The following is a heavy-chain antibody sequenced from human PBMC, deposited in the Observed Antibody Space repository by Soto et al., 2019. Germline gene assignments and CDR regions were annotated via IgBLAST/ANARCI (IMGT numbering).Heavy chain of an antibody. Sequence: PGGSLRLSCAASGFTLSDYYMSWVRQAPGKGLEWLSYISSSSTTTYYADSVKGRFTISRDNSKNTLYLQMNSLRAEDTAVYYCAKHHQRVVMGGNLDLWGRGTLVTV. J-gene: IGHJ2*01. CDR2: ISSSSTTT. D-gene: IGHD3-3*01. CDR3: AKHHQRVVMGGNLDL. CDR1: GFTLSDYY. V-gene: IGHV3-11*01.